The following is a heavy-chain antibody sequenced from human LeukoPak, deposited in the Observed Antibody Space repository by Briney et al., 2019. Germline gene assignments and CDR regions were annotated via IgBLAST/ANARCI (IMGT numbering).Heavy chain of an antibody. CDR3: ARGNDGSGSPSYYFYYMDV. D-gene: IGHD3-10*01. CDR2: IIPIFGTA. Sequence: SVKVSCKASGGTFSSYAISWVRQAPGQGLEWKGGIIPIFGTANYAQKFQGRVTITADKSTSTAYMELSSLRSEDTAVYYCARGNDGSGSPSYYFYYMDVWGKGTTVTISS. J-gene: IGHJ6*03. V-gene: IGHV1-69*06. CDR1: GGTFSSYA.